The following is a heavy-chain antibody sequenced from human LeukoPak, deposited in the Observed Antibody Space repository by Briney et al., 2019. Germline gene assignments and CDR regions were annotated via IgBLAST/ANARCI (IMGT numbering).Heavy chain of an antibody. D-gene: IGHD1-26*01. CDR2: ISAYDDST. V-gene: IGHV1-18*01. CDR1: GYTFISFG. Sequence: GDSVKVSCKASGYTFISFGITWVRQAPGQGLEWMGWISAYDDSTDYAQNLQGRVTMTRDTSTSTAYMELRSLRSDDTAVYYCAKVDTPITVGATGDAFHIWGQGTMVTVSS. CDR3: AKVDTPITVGATGDAFHI. J-gene: IGHJ3*02.